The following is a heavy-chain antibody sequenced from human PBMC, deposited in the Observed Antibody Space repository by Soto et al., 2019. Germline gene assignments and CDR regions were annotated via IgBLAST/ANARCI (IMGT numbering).Heavy chain of an antibody. V-gene: IGHV1-18*01. Sequence: ASVKVSCKASGYTFTSYGISWVRQAPGQGLEWMGWISAYNGNTNYAQKLQGRVTMTTDTSTSTAYMELSSLRSDDTAVYYCARDTPLGCSGGSCYPRYYYYGMDVWGQGTTVTVSS. CDR2: ISAYNGNT. D-gene: IGHD2-15*01. J-gene: IGHJ6*02. CDR3: ARDTPLGCSGGSCYPRYYYYGMDV. CDR1: GYTFTSYG.